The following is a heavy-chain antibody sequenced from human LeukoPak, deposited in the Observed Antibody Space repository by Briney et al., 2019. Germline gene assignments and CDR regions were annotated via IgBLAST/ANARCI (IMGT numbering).Heavy chain of an antibody. CDR3: ARGGSYLSAFDI. J-gene: IGHJ3*02. D-gene: IGHD1-26*01. V-gene: IGHV3-53*01. CDR1: GFTFSSFS. Sequence: GGSLRPSCAPSGFTFSSFSMNWVRQAPGKGLEWVSIIYSGGSTFYADSVKGRFTISRDNSKNTLYLQMNSLRAEDTAVYYCARGGSYLSAFDIWGQGTMVTVS. CDR2: IYSGGST.